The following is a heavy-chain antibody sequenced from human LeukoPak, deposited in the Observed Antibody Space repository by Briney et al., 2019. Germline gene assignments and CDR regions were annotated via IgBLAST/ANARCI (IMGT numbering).Heavy chain of an antibody. J-gene: IGHJ4*02. Sequence: PGGSLRLSCAASASGDTFSSHSMNWVRQAPGKGLEWISYICSSGDYIFYAASVKGRFTVSRDNARNSLYLQMNSLRAEDTAIYYCAREYNSRATFDYWGQGTLVTVSS. D-gene: IGHD1-20*01. CDR2: ICSSGDYI. CDR1: ASGDTFSSHS. V-gene: IGHV3-21*05. CDR3: AREYNSRATFDY.